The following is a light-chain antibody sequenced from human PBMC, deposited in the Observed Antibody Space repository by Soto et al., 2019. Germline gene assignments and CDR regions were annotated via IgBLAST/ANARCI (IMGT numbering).Light chain of an antibody. V-gene: IGKV3-15*01. CDR2: DAS. CDR1: QSVSSK. CDR3: QQYDNWPET. Sequence: EIVMAQSPATLSVSPGERATLSCRASQSVSSKLAWYQQKPGQAPRLLIYDASSRATGIPARFSGSGSGTEFTLTISRLQSEDFAVYYCQQYDNWPETFGQGTKVEIK. J-gene: IGKJ1*01.